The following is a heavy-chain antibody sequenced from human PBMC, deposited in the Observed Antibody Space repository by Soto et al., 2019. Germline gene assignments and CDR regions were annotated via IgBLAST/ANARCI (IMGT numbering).Heavy chain of an antibody. J-gene: IGHJ4*02. D-gene: IGHD3-16*02. CDR1: GYTFTSYY. V-gene: IGHV1-46*01. CDR3: ARTIPYDYVWGSYRYYFGY. CDR2: INTSGGST. Sequence: QVQLVQSGAEVKKPGASVKVSCKASGYTFTSYYMHWVRQAPGQGLEWMGIINTSGGSTSYAHKCQGRVTMARDTSTSTVDMELSSLRSEDTAVYYCARTIPYDYVWGSYRYYFGYWGQGTLVTVSS.